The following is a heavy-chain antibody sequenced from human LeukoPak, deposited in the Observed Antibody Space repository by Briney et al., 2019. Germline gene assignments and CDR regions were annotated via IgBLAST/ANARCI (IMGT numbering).Heavy chain of an antibody. V-gene: IGHV1-8*03. Sequence: ASVKVSCKASGYTFTKYEINWVRQATGQGPEWMGWMNPNTGNTGYAQKFQGRVTISRNTSISTAYMELSSLRSDDTAVYCCARGNRRVTAYWFDPWGQGTLVTVSS. J-gene: IGHJ5*02. CDR3: ARGNRRVTAYWFDP. D-gene: IGHD2-21*02. CDR1: GYTFTKYE. CDR2: MNPNTGNT.